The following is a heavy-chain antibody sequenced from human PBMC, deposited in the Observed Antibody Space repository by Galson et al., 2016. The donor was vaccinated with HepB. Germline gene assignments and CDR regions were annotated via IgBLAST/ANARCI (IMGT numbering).Heavy chain of an antibody. Sequence: SETLSLTCSVSGGSITNYFWSWIRQSPGKRLEWIGYVSHTGSTNYNPSLRRRVTISVDKSKDQFSLKLTSVTAADTALYYCAVAHVEEWELPFFQHWGQGTLVTVSS. D-gene: IGHD1-26*01. CDR3: AVAHVEEWELPFFQH. V-gene: IGHV4-59*12. J-gene: IGHJ1*01. CDR2: VSHTGST. CDR1: GGSITNYF.